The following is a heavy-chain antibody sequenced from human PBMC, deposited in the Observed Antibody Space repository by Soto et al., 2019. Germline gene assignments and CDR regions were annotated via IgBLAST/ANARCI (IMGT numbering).Heavy chain of an antibody. CDR1: GGTFTNYA. D-gene: IGHD2-2*01. Sequence: QVQLVQSGAEVKKPGSSLKVSCKASGGTFTNYAFSWVRQAPGQGPEWLGGIIPIFGTPDYAQKFQGRVIITADESTRTVSMELNSLRSDDTAVYYCARERSVGYCITTTCPKPFYYYAMDVWGQGTTVTFSS. CDR3: ARERSVGYCITTTCPKPFYYYAMDV. J-gene: IGHJ6*02. CDR2: IIPIFGTP. V-gene: IGHV1-69*12.